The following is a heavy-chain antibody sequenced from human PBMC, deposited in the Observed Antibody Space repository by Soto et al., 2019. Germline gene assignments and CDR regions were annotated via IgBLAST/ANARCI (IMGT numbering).Heavy chain of an antibody. CDR3: ASDLHRYNWNYRGFGY. Sequence: QVQLVESGGGVVQPGRSLRLSCAASGFTFSSYAMHWVRQAPGKGLEWVAVISYDGSNKYYADSVKGRFTISRDNSKHTLYLQTNSLLTEDTGVYYCASDLHRYNWNYRGFGYWGQGTLVTVSS. D-gene: IGHD1-7*01. CDR2: ISYDGSNK. V-gene: IGHV3-30-3*01. CDR1: GFTFSSYA. J-gene: IGHJ4*02.